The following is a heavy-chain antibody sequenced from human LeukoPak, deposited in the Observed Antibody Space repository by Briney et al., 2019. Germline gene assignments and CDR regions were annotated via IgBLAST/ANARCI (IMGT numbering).Heavy chain of an antibody. Sequence: ASVKVSCKASGYTFTSYGINWVRQATGQGLEWMGWMNPNSGNTGYAQKFQGRVTMTRNTSISTAYMELSSLRSEDTAVYYCARDRAIAARPYWFDPWGQGTLVTVSS. V-gene: IGHV1-8*02. CDR3: ARDRAIAARPYWFDP. CDR1: GYTFTSYG. D-gene: IGHD6-6*01. CDR2: MNPNSGNT. J-gene: IGHJ5*02.